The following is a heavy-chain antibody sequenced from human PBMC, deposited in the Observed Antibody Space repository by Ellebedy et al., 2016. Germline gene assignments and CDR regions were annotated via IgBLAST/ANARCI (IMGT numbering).Heavy chain of an antibody. Sequence: GGSLRLSCAASGFTVSSNYMSWVRQAPGKGLEWVSVIYSGGSTYYADSVKGRFTISRDNSKNTLYLQMNSLRAEDTAVYYCAREEWHNAFDIWGQGTMVTVSS. CDR2: IYSGGST. CDR1: GFTVSSNY. V-gene: IGHV3-53*01. CDR3: AREEWHNAFDI. J-gene: IGHJ3*02. D-gene: IGHD3-3*01.